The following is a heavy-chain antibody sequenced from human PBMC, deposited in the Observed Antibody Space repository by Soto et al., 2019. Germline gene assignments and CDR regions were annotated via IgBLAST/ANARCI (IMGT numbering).Heavy chain of an antibody. D-gene: IGHD6-13*01. V-gene: IGHV3-23*01. Sequence: GGSLRLSCAASGFTFTTYAMSWVRQAPGKGLEWVSGISGSGNSTYYADSAKGRFTISRDNSKNTLHLQMNSLRAEDTAVYYCAKDGGIAGAVEYFQHWGQGTLVTVSS. CDR3: AKDGGIAGAVEYFQH. J-gene: IGHJ1*01. CDR1: GFTFTTYA. CDR2: ISGSGNST.